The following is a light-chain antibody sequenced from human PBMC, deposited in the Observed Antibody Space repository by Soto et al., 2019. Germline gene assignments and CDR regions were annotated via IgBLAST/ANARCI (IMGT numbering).Light chain of an antibody. CDR3: HQYHKFPYA. CDR1: QSISAW. V-gene: IGKV1-5*03. J-gene: IGKJ2*01. CDR2: KAS. Sequence: DIQMTQSPSTLSASVEDRVTITCRASQSISAWLAWYQQKPGKAPKLLVYKASTLETGVPSRFSGSGSGTEFTLTISSLQPDDFATYCCHQYHKFPYACGQGTKLEIK.